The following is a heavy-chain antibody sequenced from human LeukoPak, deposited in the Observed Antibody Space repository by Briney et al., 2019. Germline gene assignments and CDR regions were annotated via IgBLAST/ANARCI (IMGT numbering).Heavy chain of an antibody. CDR2: ISGSGGST. V-gene: IGHV3-23*01. CDR3: AKDHGYGRQGF. J-gene: IGHJ4*02. CDR1: GFTFSSYA. Sequence: GGSLRLSCAASGFTFSSYAMSWVRQAPGKGLEWVSAISGSGGSTFYADSVKGRFTISRDNSKNTLYLQMNSLRAEDTAVFYCAKDHGYGRQGFWGQGTLVTVSS. D-gene: IGHD5-18*01.